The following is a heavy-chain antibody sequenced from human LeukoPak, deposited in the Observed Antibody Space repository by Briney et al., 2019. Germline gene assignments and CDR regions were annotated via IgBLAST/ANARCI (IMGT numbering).Heavy chain of an antibody. CDR1: GFTFRTYS. V-gene: IGHV3-48*01. CDR2: ISSTSRPI. CDR3: ARDLGYPYEPYFDY. J-gene: IGHJ4*02. Sequence: TGGSLRLSCAASGFTFRTYSMNWVRQAPGKGLEWVSYISSTSRPIYYADSVKGRFTISRDNVRSSLYLQMSSLRAEDTAVYFCARDLGYPYEPYFDYWGQGTMVTVSS. D-gene: IGHD6-25*01.